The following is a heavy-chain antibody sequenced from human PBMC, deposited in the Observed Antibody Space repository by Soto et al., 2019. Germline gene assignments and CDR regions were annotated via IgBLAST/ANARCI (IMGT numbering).Heavy chain of an antibody. CDR3: VYGAEDALDI. Sequence: GASVKVSCKASGYTFTSYGISWVRQAPGQGLEWKGWINPNNGNTNYAQKLQGRVTMTTDTSTSTAYMELRSLRSDDTAVYYCVYGAEDALDIWGQGTMVTVSS. D-gene: IGHD4-17*01. V-gene: IGHV1-18*01. J-gene: IGHJ3*02. CDR2: INPNNGNT. CDR1: GYTFTSYG.